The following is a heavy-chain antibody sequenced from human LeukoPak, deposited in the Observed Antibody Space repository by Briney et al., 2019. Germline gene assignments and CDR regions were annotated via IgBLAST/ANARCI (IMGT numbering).Heavy chain of an antibody. CDR2: ISSNGGST. J-gene: IGHJ2*01. D-gene: IGHD3-3*01. CDR3: VKGLRFLEWVNWYFDL. Sequence: GGSLRLSCLASGFTFSTYSMHWVRQAPGKGLEYVSAISSNGGSTYYADSVKGRFTISRDNSKNTLYLQMSSLRAEDTAVYYCVKGLRFLEWVNWYFDLWGRGTLVTVSS. CDR1: GFTFSTYS. V-gene: IGHV3-64D*09.